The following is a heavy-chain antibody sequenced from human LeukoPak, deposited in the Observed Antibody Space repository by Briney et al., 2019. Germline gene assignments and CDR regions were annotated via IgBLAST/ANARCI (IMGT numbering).Heavy chain of an antibody. V-gene: IGHV3-7*01. CDR3: ARRTGYRRSWYLWNPPEPDGMDV. CDR2: IKQDGSEK. J-gene: IGHJ6*02. Sequence: GGSLRLSCAASGFTFSSYWMSWVRQAPGKGLEWVANIKQDGSEKYYVDSVKGRFTISRDNAKNSLYLQMNSLRAEDTAVYYCARRTGYRRSWYLWNPPEPDGMDVWGQGTTVTVPS. D-gene: IGHD6-13*01. CDR1: GFTFSSYW.